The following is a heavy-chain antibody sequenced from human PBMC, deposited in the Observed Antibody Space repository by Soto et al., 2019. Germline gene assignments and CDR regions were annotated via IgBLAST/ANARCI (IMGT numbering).Heavy chain of an antibody. J-gene: IGHJ6*02. V-gene: IGHV3-53*01. CDR2: IYSGGST. Sequence: GGYLRISCAASGFTVSSNSMSWVRQAPGKGLEWVSVIYSGGSTYYADSVKGRFTISRDNSKNTLYLQMNSLRAEDTAVYYCASERNARALYDYYGIDLRG. D-gene: IGHD2-2*01. CDR1: GFTVSSNS. CDR3: ASERNARALYDYYGIDL.